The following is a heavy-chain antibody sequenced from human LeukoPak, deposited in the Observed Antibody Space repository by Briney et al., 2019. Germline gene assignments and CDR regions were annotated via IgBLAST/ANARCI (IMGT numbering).Heavy chain of an antibody. CDR2: IYTSGST. D-gene: IGHD5-24*01. V-gene: IGHV4-61*02. Sequence: PSETLSLTCTVSGGSISSGSYYWSWIRQPAGKGLEWIGRIYTSGSTNYNPSLKSRVTISVDTSKNQFSLKLSSVTAADTAVYYCARDGMATIDTWGQGTLVTVSS. CDR3: ARDGMATIDT. J-gene: IGHJ5*02. CDR1: GGSISSGSYY.